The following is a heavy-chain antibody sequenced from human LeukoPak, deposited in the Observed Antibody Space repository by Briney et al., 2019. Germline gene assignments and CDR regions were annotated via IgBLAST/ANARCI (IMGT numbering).Heavy chain of an antibody. Sequence: SETLSLTCAVYGGSFSGYYWSWIRQPPGKGLEWIGEINHSGSTNYNPSLKSRVTISVDTSKNQFSLKLSPVTAADTAVYYCARDERGYSYVYGMDVWGQGTTVTVSS. CDR2: INHSGST. CDR3: ARDERGYSYVYGMDV. V-gene: IGHV4-34*01. CDR1: GGSFSGYY. D-gene: IGHD5-18*01. J-gene: IGHJ6*02.